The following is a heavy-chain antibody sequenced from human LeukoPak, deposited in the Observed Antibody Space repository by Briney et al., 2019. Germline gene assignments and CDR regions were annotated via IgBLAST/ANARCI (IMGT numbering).Heavy chain of an antibody. J-gene: IGHJ4*02. CDR2: FDPEDGET. D-gene: IGHD3-10*01. Sequence: ASVKVSCKVSGYTLTELSMHWVRQAPGKGLEWMGGFDPEDGETIYAQKFQGRVTMTEDTSTDTAYMELSSLRSEDTVVYYCATGYGSGSYYEAYFDYWGQGTLVTVS. V-gene: IGHV1-24*01. CDR3: ATGYGSGSYYEAYFDY. CDR1: GYTLTELS.